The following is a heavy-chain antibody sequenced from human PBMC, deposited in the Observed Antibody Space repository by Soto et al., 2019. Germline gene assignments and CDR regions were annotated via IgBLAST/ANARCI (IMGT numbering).Heavy chain of an antibody. J-gene: IGHJ4*02. CDR1: GFTFSSYG. Sequence: QVQLVESGGGVVQPGRSLRLSCAASGFTFSSYGMHWVRQAPGKGLEWVAVISYDGSNKYYVDSVKGRFTISRDNSKNTLDLQMNSLRAEDTAVYYCAKVAVAAIETSDFDSWGQGTLVTVSS. CDR3: AKVAVAAIETSDFDS. CDR2: ISYDGSNK. V-gene: IGHV3-30*18. D-gene: IGHD2-21*02.